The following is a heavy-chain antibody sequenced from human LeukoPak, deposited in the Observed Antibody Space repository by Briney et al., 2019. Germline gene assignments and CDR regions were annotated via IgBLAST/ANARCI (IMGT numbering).Heavy chain of an antibody. D-gene: IGHD3-10*01. CDR1: GFIFSSYA. J-gene: IGHJ5*02. V-gene: IGHV3-23*01. Sequence: GGSLRLSCAASGFIFSSYAMSWVRQAPGKGLEWVSAISGSGGSTYYADSVKGRFTIFRDNSKNTLYLQMNSLRAEDTAVYYCARESGYHGSGFDPWGQGTLVTVSS. CDR3: ARESGYHGSGFDP. CDR2: ISGSGGST.